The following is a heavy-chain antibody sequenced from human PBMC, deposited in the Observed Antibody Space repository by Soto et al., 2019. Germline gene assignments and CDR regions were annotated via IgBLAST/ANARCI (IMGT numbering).Heavy chain of an antibody. V-gene: IGHV4-59*12. D-gene: IGHD3-10*01. J-gene: IGHJ3*02. CDR2: IYHSGST. Sequence: SETLSLTCTVSGGSISSYYWSWIRQPPGKGLEWIGYIYHSGSTYYNPSLKSRVTISVDRSKNQFSLKLSSVTAADTAVYYCARAHGSGWGAFDIWGQGTMVTVSS. CDR3: ARAHGSGWGAFDI. CDR1: GGSISSYY.